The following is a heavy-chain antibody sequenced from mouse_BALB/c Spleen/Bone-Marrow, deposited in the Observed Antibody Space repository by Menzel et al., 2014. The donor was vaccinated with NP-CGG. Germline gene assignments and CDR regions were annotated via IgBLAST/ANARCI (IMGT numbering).Heavy chain of an antibody. CDR2: ISSNGGST. Sequence: EVMLVESGGGLVQPGGSLKISCAASGFTFSSYGMSWVRQTPDKRLDLVATISSNGGSTYYPDSVKGRFTISRDNAKNTLYLQMSSLKSEDTAMYYCARDNYYDYDGFAYWGQGTLVTVSA. D-gene: IGHD2-4*01. CDR3: ARDNYYDYDGFAY. J-gene: IGHJ3*01. CDR1: GFTFSSYG. V-gene: IGHV5-6-3*01.